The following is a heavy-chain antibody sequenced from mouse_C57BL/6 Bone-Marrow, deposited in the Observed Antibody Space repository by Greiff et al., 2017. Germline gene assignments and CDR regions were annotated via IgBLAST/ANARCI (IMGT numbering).Heavy chain of an antibody. CDR2: IRLKTDNYAT. CDR1: GFTFTNYW. D-gene: IGHD1-1*01. Sequence: EVQVLESGGGLVQPGASMKLSCVASGFTFTNYWMNWVRQSPEKGLEWVGQIRLKTDNYATHYAESVKGRLTIARDYSKSSVYLHMNNLRAADTGIYYCTDYYCGSSLFAYWGQGTLVTVSA. J-gene: IGHJ3*01. V-gene: IGHV6-3*01. CDR3: TDYYCGSSLFAY.